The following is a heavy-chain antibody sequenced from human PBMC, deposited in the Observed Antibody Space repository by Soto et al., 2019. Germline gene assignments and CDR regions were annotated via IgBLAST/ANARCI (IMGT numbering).Heavy chain of an antibody. J-gene: IGHJ3*01. V-gene: IGHV1-69*02. CDR3: TTGELGGRQQLVRDAFDF. CDR1: GGTFDSYS. Sequence: QVQLVQSGAEVKKPGSSVRVSCKASGGTFDSYSISWVRQAPGQGFEWVGKVAPIFDFSRYAPKFQGRVTITADKSTSTDYMDLSGLKSEDTAVYYCTTGELGGRQQLVRDAFDFWGQGTKVSVSS. CDR2: VAPIFDFS. D-gene: IGHD6-13*01.